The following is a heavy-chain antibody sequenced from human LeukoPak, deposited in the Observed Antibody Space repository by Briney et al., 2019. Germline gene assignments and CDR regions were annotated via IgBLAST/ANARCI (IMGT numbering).Heavy chain of an antibody. CDR1: GYTFTSYA. J-gene: IGHJ4*02. Sequence: ASVTVSCKASGYTFTSYAMNWVRQAPGQGLEWMGWINTNTGNPTYAQGFTGRFVFSLDTSVSTAYLQISSLKAEDTAVYYCARENREYDSSGYYYKNWGQGTLVTVSS. CDR2: INTNTGNP. V-gene: IGHV7-4-1*02. D-gene: IGHD3-22*01. CDR3: ARENREYDSSGYYYKN.